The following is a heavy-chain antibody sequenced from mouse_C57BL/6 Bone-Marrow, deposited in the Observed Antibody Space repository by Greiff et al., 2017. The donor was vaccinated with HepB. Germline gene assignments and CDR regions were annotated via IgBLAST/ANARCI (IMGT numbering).Heavy chain of an antibody. CDR3: ARDDSSGYAMDY. CDR1: GFTFSSYA. D-gene: IGHD3-2*02. V-gene: IGHV5-4*01. J-gene: IGHJ4*01. Sequence: DVMLVESGGGLVKPGGSLKLSCAASGFTFSSYAMSWVRQTPEKRLEWVATISDGGSYTYYPDNVKGRITISRDNAKNNLYLQMSHLKSEDTAIYYCARDDSSGYAMDYWGQGTSVTVSS. CDR2: ISDGGSYT.